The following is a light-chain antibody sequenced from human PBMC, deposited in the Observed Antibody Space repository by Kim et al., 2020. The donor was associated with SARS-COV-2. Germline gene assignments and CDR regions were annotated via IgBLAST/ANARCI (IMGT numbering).Light chain of an antibody. CDR2: DAS. CDR3: EQYSSWT. CDR1: QGSSGW. J-gene: IGKJ1*01. Sequence: QSQSIGDRVTITCRASQGSSGWVACEQQNPGKAPKLLLYDASSLESGVPSRFSGSGSGTEFTLNGSSLQPGDFATYYGEQYSSWTFGQGNKVDIK. V-gene: IGKV1-5*01.